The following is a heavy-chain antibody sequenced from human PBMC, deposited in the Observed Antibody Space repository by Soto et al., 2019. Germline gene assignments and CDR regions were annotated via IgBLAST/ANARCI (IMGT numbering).Heavy chain of an antibody. CDR3: ARHNLGNSSSWSLSFDYAMYV. Sequence: GESLKISCKGSGYSFTSYWIGWVRQMPGKGLEWMGIISAGDSDTRYSPSFQGQVTISADKSINTAYLQCSSLKASDAAMYYCARHNLGNSSSWSLSFDYAMYVWSQDITVTVS. D-gene: IGHD6-13*01. J-gene: IGHJ6*02. V-gene: IGHV5-51*01. CDR2: ISAGDSDT. CDR1: GYSFTSYW.